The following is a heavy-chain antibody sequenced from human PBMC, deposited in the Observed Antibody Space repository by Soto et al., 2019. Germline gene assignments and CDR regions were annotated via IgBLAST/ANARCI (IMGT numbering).Heavy chain of an antibody. Sequence: EVQLVESGGGLVQPGGSLRLSFAASGFTLSDYWMSWVRQAPGKGLGCVANIKTDGSEKYYVDPVKGRFTISRDNAKNSLYLQMNSLRAEDTAVYYCASSMGRGGNDYWGQGTLVAVSS. CDR2: IKTDGSEK. CDR3: ASSMGRGGNDY. J-gene: IGHJ4*02. D-gene: IGHD3-10*01. CDR1: GFTLSDYW. V-gene: IGHV3-7*05.